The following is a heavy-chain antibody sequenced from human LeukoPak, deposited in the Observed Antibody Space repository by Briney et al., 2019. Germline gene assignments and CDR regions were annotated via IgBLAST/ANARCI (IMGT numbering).Heavy chain of an antibody. CDR2: ISYDGSNK. CDR3: ARDPADIQLWFTGFDY. J-gene: IGHJ4*02. D-gene: IGHD5-18*01. V-gene: IGHV3-30-3*01. Sequence: GGSLRLSCAVSGFTCSNFEMNWVRQAPGKGLEWVAVISYDGSNKYYADSVKGRFTISRDNSKNTLYLQMNSLRAEDTAVYYCARDPADIQLWFTGFDYWGQGTLVTVSS. CDR1: GFTCSNFE.